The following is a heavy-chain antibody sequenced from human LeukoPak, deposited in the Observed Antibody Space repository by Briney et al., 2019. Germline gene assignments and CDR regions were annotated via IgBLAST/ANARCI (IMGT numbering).Heavy chain of an antibody. J-gene: IGHJ4*02. V-gene: IGHV6-1*01. Sequence: SQTLSLTCAISGDSVSSNSAAWNWIRQSPSGGLEWLGRTYYRSKWYNDYTASLKSRLIINPDTSKNQFSLQLNSVTPEDTAVYYCARGTNWGSQFDYWGQGTPVTVSS. CDR1: GDSVSSNSAA. CDR2: TYYRSKWYN. CDR3: ARGTNWGSQFDY. D-gene: IGHD7-27*01.